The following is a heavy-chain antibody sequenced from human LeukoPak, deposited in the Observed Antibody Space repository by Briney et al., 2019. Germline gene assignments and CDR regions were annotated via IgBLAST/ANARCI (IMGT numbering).Heavy chain of an antibody. CDR2: ISGTGGTT. J-gene: IGHJ6*03. D-gene: IGHD3-3*01. CDR3: ACKYYDFWSGRYYYYYMDV. Sequence: GGSLRLSCEASGFTFRTYAMSWVRQAPGKGLEWVAGISGTGGTTYYTDAVKGRFAISRDNSKGTVYLQMNSLRAEDTAVYYCACKYYDFWSGRYYYYYMDVWGKGTTVTVSS. CDR1: GFTFRTYA. V-gene: IGHV3-23*01.